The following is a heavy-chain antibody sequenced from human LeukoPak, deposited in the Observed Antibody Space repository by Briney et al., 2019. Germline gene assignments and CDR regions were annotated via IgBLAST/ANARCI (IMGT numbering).Heavy chain of an antibody. CDR3: ARVGAKLRPYAFDI. D-gene: IGHD1-7*01. J-gene: IGHJ3*02. CDR2: VSNIETT. CDR1: GDSISSYY. V-gene: IGHV4-59*12. Sequence: SETLSLTCTVSGDSISSYYWSWLRQPPGKRLEWIGYVSNIETTNYNPSLKSRVTISVDTSKNQFSLKLSSVTAADTAVYYCARVGAKLRPYAFDIWGQGTMVTVSS.